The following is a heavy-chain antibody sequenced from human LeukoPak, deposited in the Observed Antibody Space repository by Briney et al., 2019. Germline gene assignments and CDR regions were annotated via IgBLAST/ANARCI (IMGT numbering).Heavy chain of an antibody. D-gene: IGHD3-22*01. CDR3: ARGQGLQDSILKYYFDY. CDR1: GGSFSGYY. V-gene: IGHV4-34*01. J-gene: IGHJ4*02. Sequence: PSETLSLTCAVYGGSFSGYYWSWIRQPPGKGLEWIGEINHSGSTNYNPSLKSRVTISVDTSKNQFSLKLSSVTAADTAVYYCARGQGLQDSILKYYFDYWGQGTLVTVSS. CDR2: INHSGST.